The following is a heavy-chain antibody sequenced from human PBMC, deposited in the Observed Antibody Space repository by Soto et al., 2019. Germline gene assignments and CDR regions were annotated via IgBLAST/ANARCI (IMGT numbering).Heavy chain of an antibody. Sequence: GGSLRLSCAASGFTFSSYSMNWVRQAPGKGLEWVSSISSSISYIYYADSVKGRFTISRDNAKNSLYLQMNSLRAEDTAVYYCARDSHGGTYYYHSSGYSYIMAPFDYWGQGTLVTVSS. D-gene: IGHD3-22*01. V-gene: IGHV3-21*01. CDR1: GFTFSSYS. J-gene: IGHJ4*02. CDR2: ISSSISYI. CDR3: ARDSHGGTYYYHSSGYSYIMAPFDY.